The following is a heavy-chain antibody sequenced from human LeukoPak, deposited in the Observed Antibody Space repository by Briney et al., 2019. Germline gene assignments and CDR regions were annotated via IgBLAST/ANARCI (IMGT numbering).Heavy chain of an antibody. Sequence: SETLSLPCTVSGGSVSSGSYYWSWVRQPPGKGLEWIGYIYYSGSTNYNPSLKSRVTISVDTSKNQFSLKLSSVTAADTAVYYCARDQNEYYYDSSGYSLWGQGTLVTISS. J-gene: IGHJ4*02. CDR1: GGSVSSGSYY. CDR2: IYYSGST. V-gene: IGHV4-61*01. D-gene: IGHD3-22*01. CDR3: ARDQNEYYYDSSGYSL.